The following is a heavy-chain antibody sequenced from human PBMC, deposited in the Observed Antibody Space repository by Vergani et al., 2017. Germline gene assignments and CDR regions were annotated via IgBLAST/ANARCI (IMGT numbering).Heavy chain of an antibody. CDR1: GFTFSSYS. V-gene: IGHV3-21*01. Sequence: EVQLVESGGGLVKPGGSLRLSCAASGFTFSSYSMNWVRQAPGXGLEWVSSISSSSSYIYYADSVKGRFTISRDNAKNSLYLQMNSLRAEDTAVYYCAREDIVVVPAAVYYYGMDVWGQGTTVTVSS. J-gene: IGHJ6*02. CDR3: AREDIVVVPAAVYYYGMDV. CDR2: ISSSSSYI. D-gene: IGHD2-2*01.